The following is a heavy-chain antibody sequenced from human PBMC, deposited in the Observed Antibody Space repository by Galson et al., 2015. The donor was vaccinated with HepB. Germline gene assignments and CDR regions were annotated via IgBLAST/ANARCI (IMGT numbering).Heavy chain of an antibody. CDR1: GFAFNNDW. CDR3: TTDVYFSSYWSWLDP. CDR2: IKGKTDGGTT. Sequence: SLRLSCAASGFAFNNDWMNWVRQAPGKGLEWVGRIKGKTDGGTTEYAALGQGRFTISRGDSRNTLYLQMHSLKTDDTAVYYCTTDVYFSSYWSWLDPWGQGTLVTVSS. D-gene: IGHD2-2*01. J-gene: IGHJ5*02. V-gene: IGHV3-15*01.